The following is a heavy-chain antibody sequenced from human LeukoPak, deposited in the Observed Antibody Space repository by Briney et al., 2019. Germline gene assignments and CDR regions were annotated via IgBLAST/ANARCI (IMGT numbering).Heavy chain of an antibody. CDR3: ARDSYGDYYFDY. D-gene: IGHD4-17*01. CDR1: GFTFSTYR. Sequence: PGRSLRLSCAASGFTFSTYRMHWVRQAPGRGLEWVALISYDGSDKYYAESVKGRLSISRDNSKNTLFLQMNSLRADDTAGYYCARDSYGDYYFDYWGQGTLVTVSS. CDR2: ISYDGSDK. V-gene: IGHV3-30*03. J-gene: IGHJ4*02.